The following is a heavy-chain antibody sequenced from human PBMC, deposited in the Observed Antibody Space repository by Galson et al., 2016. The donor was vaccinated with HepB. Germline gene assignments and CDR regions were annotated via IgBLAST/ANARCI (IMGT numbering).Heavy chain of an antibody. D-gene: IGHD3-3*01. CDR2: IIPIFGTA. CDR1: GGTFSNYA. CDR3: AREGQRFLEWLY. J-gene: IGHJ4*02. V-gene: IGHV1-69*13. Sequence: SVKVSCKASGGTFSNYAINWVRQAPGQGPEWMGGIIPIFGTANYAQKFQGRVTITADESTSTAYMELSSLRSEDTAVYYCAREGQRFLEWLYWGQGTLVTVSS.